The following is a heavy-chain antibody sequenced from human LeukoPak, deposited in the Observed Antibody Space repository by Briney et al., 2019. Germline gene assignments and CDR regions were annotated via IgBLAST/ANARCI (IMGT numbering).Heavy chain of an antibody. V-gene: IGHV1-18*01. CDR2: ISAYNGNT. CDR3: ARVLNRGPGSPFGY. D-gene: IGHD3-16*01. Sequence: ASVKVSCKASGYTFTNYGISWVRQAPGQGLEWMGWISAYNGNTNYAQKLQGRVTMTTDTSTSTAYMELRSLRSDDTAVYYCARVLNRGPGSPFGYWGQGTLVTVSS. J-gene: IGHJ4*02. CDR1: GYTFTNYG.